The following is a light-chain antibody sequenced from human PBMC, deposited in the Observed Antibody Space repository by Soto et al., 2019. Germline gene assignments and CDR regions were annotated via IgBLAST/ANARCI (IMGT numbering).Light chain of an antibody. CDR3: QQYNSYWT. Sequence: DIQITHSPSTLSSSVLYIFTITCLASQSISSCLAWYQQKPGKAPKLLIYDASSLESGVPSRFSGSGSGTEFTLTISSLQPDDFATYYCQQYNSYWTFGQGTKVDIK. J-gene: IGKJ1*01. V-gene: IGKV1-5*01. CDR2: DAS. CDR1: QSISSC.